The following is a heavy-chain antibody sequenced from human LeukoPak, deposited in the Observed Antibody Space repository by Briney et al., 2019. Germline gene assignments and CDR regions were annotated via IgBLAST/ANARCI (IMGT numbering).Heavy chain of an antibody. J-gene: IGHJ4*02. V-gene: IGHV1-24*01. CDR2: FDPEDGET. D-gene: IGHD2-15*01. CDR1: GYTLTELS. Sequence: ASVKVSCKVSGYTLTELSMHWVRQAPGKGLEWMGGFDPEDGETIYAQKFQGRVTMTEDTSTDTAYMELSSLRSEDTAVYYCATDLLGYCSGGSCRRGDYWGQGTLVTVSS. CDR3: ATDLLGYCSGGSCRRGDY.